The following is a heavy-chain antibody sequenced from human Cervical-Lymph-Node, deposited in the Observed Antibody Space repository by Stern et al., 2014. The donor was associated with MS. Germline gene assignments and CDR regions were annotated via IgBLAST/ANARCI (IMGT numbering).Heavy chain of an antibody. J-gene: IGHJ5*02. CDR1: RGTFSKFP. CDR3: ALSSETSDRWYSLGYDL. CDR2: IFPVFGTP. Sequence: QVQLVQSGAEVTKPGSSVKVSCKASRGTFSKFPSSWVRQAPGQGLEWMGGIFPVFGTPTYAEEFRGRVTITAYVSTSTVYMELSSLRSDDTAVYYCALSSETSDRWYSLGYDLWGQGTLVTVSS. D-gene: IGHD6-13*01. V-gene: IGHV1-69*01.